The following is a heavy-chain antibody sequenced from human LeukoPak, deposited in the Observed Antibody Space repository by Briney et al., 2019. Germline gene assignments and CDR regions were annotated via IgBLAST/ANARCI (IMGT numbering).Heavy chain of an antibody. V-gene: IGHV1-69*06. D-gene: IGHD3-10*01. CDR1: GYTFTGYY. CDR3: ASRGWGQLWFGESFDY. CDR2: IIPTFGTA. Sequence: SVKVSCKASGYTFTGYYMHWVRQAPGQGLGWMGGIIPTFGTANYAQKFQGRVTITADKSTSTAYMELSSLRSEDTAVYYCASRGWGQLWFGESFDYWGQGTLVTVSS. J-gene: IGHJ4*02.